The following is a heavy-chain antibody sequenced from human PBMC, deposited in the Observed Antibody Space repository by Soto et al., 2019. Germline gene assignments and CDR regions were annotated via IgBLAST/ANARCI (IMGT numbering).Heavy chain of an antibody. D-gene: IGHD4-17*01. V-gene: IGHV4-39*01. Sequence: SETLSLTCTVSGGSISSSSYYWGWIRQPPGKGLEWIGSIYYSGSTYYNPSLKSRVTISVDTSKNQFSLKLSSVTAADTAVYYCASKYGDYVPSYFDYWGQGTLVTVSS. CDR2: IYYSGST. CDR3: ASKYGDYVPSYFDY. CDR1: GGSISSSSYY. J-gene: IGHJ4*02.